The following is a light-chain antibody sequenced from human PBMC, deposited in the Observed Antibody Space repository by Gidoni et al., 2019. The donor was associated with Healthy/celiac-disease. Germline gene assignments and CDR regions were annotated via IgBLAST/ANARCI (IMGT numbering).Light chain of an antibody. CDR3: MQARQTPWT. CDR1: QSLLHSNGYNY. V-gene: IGKV2-28*01. J-gene: IGKJ1*01. CDR2: LGS. Sequence: DIVMTQSPLSLPVTPGEPASISCRSSQSLLHSNGYNYLDWYLQKPGQSPQLLIDLGSNRASGVPDRFSGSGSGTDFTLKISRVEAEDVGVYYCMQARQTPWTFGQGTKVEIK.